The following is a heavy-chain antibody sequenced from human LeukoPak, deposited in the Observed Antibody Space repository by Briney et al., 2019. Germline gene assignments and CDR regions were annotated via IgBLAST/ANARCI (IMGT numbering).Heavy chain of an antibody. CDR1: GFIFSSYW. Sequence: GGSLRLSCAASGFIFSSYWMNWVRQAPGKGLEWVANIKEDGSEIYYVASVNGRFTISRDNAKNSVFLQMNRLRVEDTAVYYCVRDIEIWGQGTLVTV. CDR2: IKEDGSEI. CDR3: VRDIEI. J-gene: IGHJ4*02. V-gene: IGHV3-7*01.